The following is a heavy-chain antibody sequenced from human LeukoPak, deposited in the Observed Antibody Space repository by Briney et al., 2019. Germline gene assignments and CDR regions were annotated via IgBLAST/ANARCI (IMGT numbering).Heavy chain of an antibody. D-gene: IGHD2-15*01. J-gene: IGHJ4*02. V-gene: IGHV3-66*01. CDR3: ARDYHRGGGPKFDC. CDR2: IYSDGTT. Sequence: PGGSLRLSCAASGFIVSSNYMSWVRQAPGKGLEWVSIIYSDGTTYYADSVKGRFTISRDNSRNTLYLQMNSLRDEDTAVYYCARDYHRGGGPKFDCWGQGTLVTVSS. CDR1: GFIVSSNY.